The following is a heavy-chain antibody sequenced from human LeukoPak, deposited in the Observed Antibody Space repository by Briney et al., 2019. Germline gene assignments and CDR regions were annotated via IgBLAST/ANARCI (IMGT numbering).Heavy chain of an antibody. V-gene: IGHV3-23*01. D-gene: IGHD3-16*01. J-gene: IGHJ4*02. CDR1: GFPFSNLA. Sequence: GGSLRLPCAGSGFPFSNLAMGGARRAPGRGREWVQGINFSGSNTYYVNSVKGRFTISRDNSKNTLFLQMDSLRAEDTAVYYCAKASPVFLTTIGGFDYWGQGTLVTVSS. CDR3: AKASPVFLTTIGGFDY. CDR2: INFSGSNT.